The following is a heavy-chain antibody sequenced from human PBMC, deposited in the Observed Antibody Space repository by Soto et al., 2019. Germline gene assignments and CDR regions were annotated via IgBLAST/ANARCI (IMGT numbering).Heavy chain of an antibody. J-gene: IGHJ4*02. V-gene: IGHV3-7*04. D-gene: IGHD2-2*01. CDR1: VFSFSSYW. CDR3: VRAITTAASY. Sequence: GGSLRLSCAGSVFSFSSYWINWVRQAPGKGLEWVANTNEDGTEKYYVDSVKGRFSISKDNTKNSLYLQMNSLRAEDTAVYYCVRAITTAASYWGQGTLVTVS. CDR2: TNEDGTEK.